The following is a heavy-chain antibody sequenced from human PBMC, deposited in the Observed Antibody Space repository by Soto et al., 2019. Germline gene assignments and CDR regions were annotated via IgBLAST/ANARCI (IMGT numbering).Heavy chain of an antibody. Sequence: PGGALRLSCAASGFTFSSYAMTWVRQAPGKGLEWVSAISGSGGSTYYADSVKGRFTISRDNSKNTLYLQMNSLRAEDTAVYYCAKVRYYDSSLSYFDYWGQGTLVTVS. V-gene: IGHV3-23*01. CDR2: ISGSGGST. CDR3: AKVRYYDSSLSYFDY. CDR1: GFTFSSYA. J-gene: IGHJ4*02. D-gene: IGHD3-22*01.